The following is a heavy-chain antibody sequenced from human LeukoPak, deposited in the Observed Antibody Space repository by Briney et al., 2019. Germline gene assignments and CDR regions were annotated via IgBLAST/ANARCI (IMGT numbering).Heavy chain of an antibody. CDR1: GGSFSGYY. CDR2: INHSGST. D-gene: IGHD1-1*01. Sequence: PSETLSLTCAVYGGSFSGYYWSWIRQPPGKGLEWIGEINHSGSTNYNPSLKSRVTISVDTSKNQFSLKLSSVTAADTAVYYCARGWLGTGPANDYWGQGTLVTVSS. V-gene: IGHV4-34*01. CDR3: ARGWLGTGPANDY. J-gene: IGHJ4*02.